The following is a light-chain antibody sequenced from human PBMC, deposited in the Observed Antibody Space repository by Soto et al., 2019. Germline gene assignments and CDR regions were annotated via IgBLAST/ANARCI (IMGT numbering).Light chain of an antibody. CDR3: QQYNNYFRT. CDR1: QYINNY. Sequence: DIQMTQSPSTLSASVGDRVTITCRASQYINNYLAWYQQRPGVPPKLLIYDASSVESGVPTRFSGSCSGTEFTLTISSLQPDDFATYYCQQYNNYFRTFGQGTKVEIK. CDR2: DAS. J-gene: IGKJ1*01. V-gene: IGKV1-5*01.